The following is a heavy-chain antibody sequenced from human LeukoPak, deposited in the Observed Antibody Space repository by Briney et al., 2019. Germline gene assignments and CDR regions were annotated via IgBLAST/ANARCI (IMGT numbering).Heavy chain of an antibody. V-gene: IGHV4-59*01. D-gene: IGHD4-23*01. CDR2: IYYSGNT. CDR1: GGSISNYY. J-gene: IGHJ4*02. CDR3: ARDPGRGDNHYYFDS. Sequence: KPSETLSLTCTVSGGSISNYYWSWIRQPPGKDLEWIGYIYYSGNTNYNPSLKSRVTISVDTSKNQFTLKLSSVTAADTAVYYCARDPGRGDNHYYFDSWGQGTLVTVSS.